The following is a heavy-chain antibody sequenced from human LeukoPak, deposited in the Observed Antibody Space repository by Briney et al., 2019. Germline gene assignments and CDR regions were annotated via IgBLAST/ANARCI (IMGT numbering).Heavy chain of an antibody. CDR3: ARVEYYYGSGSPIITNWFDP. CDR1: GYTFTSYD. D-gene: IGHD3-10*01. V-gene: IGHV1-8*01. Sequence: ASVKVSCEASGYTFTSYDINWVRQATGQGLEWMGWMNPNSGNTGYAQKFQGRVTMTRNTSISTAYMELSSLRSEDTAVYYCARVEYYYGSGSPIITNWFDPWGQGTLVTVSS. CDR2: MNPNSGNT. J-gene: IGHJ5*02.